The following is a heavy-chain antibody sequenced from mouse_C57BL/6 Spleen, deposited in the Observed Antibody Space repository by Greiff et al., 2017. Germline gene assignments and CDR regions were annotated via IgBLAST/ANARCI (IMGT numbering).Heavy chain of an antibody. CDR2: ISDGGSYT. CDR1: GFTFSSYA. CDR3: ARDRTGTRYFDY. D-gene: IGHD4-1*01. V-gene: IGHV5-4*01. Sequence: EVKVVESGGGLVKPGGSLKLSCAASGFTFSSYAMSWVRQTPEKRLEWVATISDGGSYTYDPDNVKGRFTISRDNAKNNLYLQMRHLKSEDTAMYYCARDRTGTRYFDYWGQGTTLTVSS. J-gene: IGHJ2*01.